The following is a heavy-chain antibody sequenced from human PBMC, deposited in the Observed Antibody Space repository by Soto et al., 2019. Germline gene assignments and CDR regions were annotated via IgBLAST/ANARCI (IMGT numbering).Heavy chain of an antibody. CDR3: AREAVAAAEYYFDY. Sequence: GGSLRLSCAASGFTVSSNYMSWVRQAPGKGLEWVSVIYSGGSTYYADSVKGRFTISRDNSKNTLYLQMNSLRAEDTAVYYCAREAVAAAEYYFDYWGQGTLVTVSS. CDR1: GFTVSSNY. CDR2: IYSGGST. J-gene: IGHJ4*02. V-gene: IGHV3-53*01. D-gene: IGHD6-13*01.